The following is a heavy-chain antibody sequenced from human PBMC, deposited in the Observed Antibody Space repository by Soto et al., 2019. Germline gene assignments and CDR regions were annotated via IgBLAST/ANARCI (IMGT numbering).Heavy chain of an antibody. Sequence: GVLRLSCAASGFTFSSYSMNWVRQAPGKGPEWVSSISSSSSYILYADSVKGRFTISRDNAKNSLYRQMNSLRAEDKAVYYCARLGESVPARRAFDSWGQGTMVTVSS. J-gene: IGHJ3*02. V-gene: IGHV3-21*01. CDR1: GFTFSSYS. CDR2: ISSSSSYI. CDR3: ARLGESVPARRAFDS. D-gene: IGHD6-6*01.